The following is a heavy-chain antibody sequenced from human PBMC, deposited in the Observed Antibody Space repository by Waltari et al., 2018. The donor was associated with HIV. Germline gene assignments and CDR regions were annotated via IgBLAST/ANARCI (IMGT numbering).Heavy chain of an antibody. Sequence: QVQLVESAVGVVQPGRYSRLLCAASGFTLHSYGQHWVRHAPGKGLEWLAVVWYDGKNKYYADSVKGRFTVSRDNSKNTLFLQMNSLRVDDTAVYYCARTPYDTSGYCFDYWGQGTLVTVSS. CDR2: VWYDGKNK. CDR1: GFTLHSYG. J-gene: IGHJ4*02. D-gene: IGHD3-22*01. V-gene: IGHV3-33*01. CDR3: ARTPYDTSGYCFDY.